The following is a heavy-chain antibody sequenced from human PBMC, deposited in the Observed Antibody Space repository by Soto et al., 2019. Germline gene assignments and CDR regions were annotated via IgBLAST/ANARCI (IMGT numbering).Heavy chain of an antibody. CDR1: GFVFKNYE. J-gene: IGHJ6*02. V-gene: IGHV3-48*03. Sequence: GALRLSCVASGFVFKNYEMNWVRQAPGKGLEWISYISNSGNTIYVADSMRGRFTISRDNAKNSLFLQMNSLRADDTAVYYCARDIDNRDYYYGLDVWGQGTTVT. CDR2: ISNSGNTI. CDR3: ARDIDNRDYYYGLDV. D-gene: IGHD1-20*01.